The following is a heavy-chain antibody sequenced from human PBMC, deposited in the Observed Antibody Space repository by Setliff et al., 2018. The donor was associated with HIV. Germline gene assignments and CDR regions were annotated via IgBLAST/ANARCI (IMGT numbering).Heavy chain of an antibody. CDR2: ISVSGTDI. D-gene: IGHD2-21*01. V-gene: IGHV3-21*05. J-gene: IGHJ4*02. CDR3: ATDPRRLSY. Sequence: GGSLRLSCAASGFTFSSYGMHWVRQAPGKGLELLSYISVSGTDIKCADSVKGRFTISRDNAKNSLYLQMNSLRAEDTAVYYCATDPRRLSYWGQGTLVTVSS. CDR1: GFTFSSYG.